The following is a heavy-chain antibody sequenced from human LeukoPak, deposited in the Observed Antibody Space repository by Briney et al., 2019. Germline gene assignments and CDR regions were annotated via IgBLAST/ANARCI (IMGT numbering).Heavy chain of an antibody. V-gene: IGHV3-23*01. CDR2: ISGSGGST. Sequence: GGSLRLSCAASGFTFSSYAMSWVRQAPGKGLEWVSAISGSGGSTYYADSVKGRFTISRDNSKNTLYLQMNSLRAEDTAVYYCANDGAYYDSSTDAFDIWGQGTMVTVSS. D-gene: IGHD3-22*01. CDR3: ANDGAYYDSSTDAFDI. CDR1: GFTFSSYA. J-gene: IGHJ3*02.